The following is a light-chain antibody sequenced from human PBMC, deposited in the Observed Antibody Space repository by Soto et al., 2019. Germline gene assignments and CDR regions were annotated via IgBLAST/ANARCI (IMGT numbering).Light chain of an antibody. CDR3: QQSYSTPYT. Sequence: DIQMSQSPTSLSASVRDRVTITCRASQTISRYLNWYQQKPGKAPKLLIFAASSLQGGVPSRFSCSGSGTDFTLTISSLQVEDFATDYCQQSYSTPYTFGQGTKLEIK. CDR1: QTISRY. V-gene: IGKV1-39*01. CDR2: AAS. J-gene: IGKJ2*01.